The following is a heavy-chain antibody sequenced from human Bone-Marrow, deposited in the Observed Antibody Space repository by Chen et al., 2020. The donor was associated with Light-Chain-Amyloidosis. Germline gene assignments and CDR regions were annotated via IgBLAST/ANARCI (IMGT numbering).Heavy chain of an antibody. D-gene: IGHD3-22*01. Sequence: VKLVQSGAEVKKPGASVKVPCKAPGYTFTNYVIYWVRQAPGQGLEWMGWISPYNGYTNFAQRLHGRVTVTTDTSTNTAYMELRSLRSDDTAVYYCARMEGPYYYDSSGLVYWGQGTLVTVSS. CDR1: GYTFTNYV. CDR3: ARMEGPYYYDSSGLVY. CDR2: ISPYNGYT. J-gene: IGHJ4*02. V-gene: IGHV1-18*01.